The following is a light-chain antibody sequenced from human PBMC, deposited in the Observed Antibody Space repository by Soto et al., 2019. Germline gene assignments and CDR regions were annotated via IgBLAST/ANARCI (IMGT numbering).Light chain of an antibody. CDR2: GAS. CDR3: QQYNNWWT. CDR1: QSVSSN. V-gene: IGKV3-15*01. Sequence: EIVMTQSPATLSVSPGERATLSCRASQSVSSNLAWSQQKPGQAPRLPIYGASTRATGIPARFSGSGSGTEFTLIISSLQSEDFAVYYCQQYNNWWTFVQGTKVEI. J-gene: IGKJ1*01.